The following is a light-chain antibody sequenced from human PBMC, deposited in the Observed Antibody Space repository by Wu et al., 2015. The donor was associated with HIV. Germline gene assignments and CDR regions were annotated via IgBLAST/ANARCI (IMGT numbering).Light chain of an antibody. CDR2: GAS. Sequence: EIVLTQSPGTLSLSPGERATLSCRASQSVSSNYLAWYQQKPGQAPRLLIYGASNRATGIPDRFSGSGSGTDFTLTIRRLEPEDFAVYYCQQYGSSLYSFGQGTQAGDQT. CDR3: QQYGSSLYS. J-gene: IGKJ2*03. CDR1: QSVSSNY. V-gene: IGKV3-20*01.